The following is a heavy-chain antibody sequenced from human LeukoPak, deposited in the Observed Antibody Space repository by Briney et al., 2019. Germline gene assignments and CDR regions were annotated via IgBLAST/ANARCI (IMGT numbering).Heavy chain of an antibody. CDR1: GFSFGNVW. Sequence: GGSLRLSCAVSGFSFGNVWVSWVRRAPGKGLEWVGRIKSKADGGTTDYAAPVKGRFTISRDDSKDTLYLQMNSLRTEDTAVYYCTPDPTTYYYGSGTYVGDYWGQGILVTVSS. CDR3: TPDPTTYYYGSGTYVGDY. J-gene: IGHJ4*02. CDR2: IKSKADGGTT. D-gene: IGHD3-10*01. V-gene: IGHV3-15*01.